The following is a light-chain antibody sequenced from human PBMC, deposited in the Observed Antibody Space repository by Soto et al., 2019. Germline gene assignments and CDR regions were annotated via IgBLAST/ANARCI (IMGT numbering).Light chain of an antibody. CDR1: SSDVGSYNL. CDR3: CSYAGSSTFYA. V-gene: IGLV2-23*02. CDR2: EVS. J-gene: IGLJ1*01. Sequence: QSVLTQPVSVSGSPGQAITISCTGTSSDVGSYNLVSWYQQHPGKAPKLMIYEVSKWPSGVSNRFSGSKSGNTASLTISGLQAEDEADYYCCSYAGSSTFYAFGTGTKVTVL.